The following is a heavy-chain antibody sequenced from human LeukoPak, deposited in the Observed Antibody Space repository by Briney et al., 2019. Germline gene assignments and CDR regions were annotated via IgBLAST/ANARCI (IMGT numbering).Heavy chain of an antibody. D-gene: IGHD3-10*02. V-gene: IGHV3-48*03. CDR1: GFTFSCYE. CDR3: AELGITMIGGV. CDR2: ISSSGSTI. J-gene: IGHJ6*04. Sequence: GGSLRLSCAASGFTFSCYEMNWVRQAPGKVLEWVSYISSSGSTIYYADSVKGRFTISRDNAKNSLYLQMNSLRAEDTAVYYCAELGITMIGGVWGKGTTVTISS.